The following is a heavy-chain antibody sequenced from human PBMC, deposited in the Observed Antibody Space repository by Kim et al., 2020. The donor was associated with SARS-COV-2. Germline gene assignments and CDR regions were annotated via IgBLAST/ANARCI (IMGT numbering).Heavy chain of an antibody. D-gene: IGHD2-15*01. CDR3: ARDFSDCSGGSCLNWFDP. Sequence: GGSLRLSCAASGFTFSSYGMHWVRQAPGKGLEWVAVIWYDGSNKYYADSVKGRFTISRDNSKNTLYLQMNSLRAEDTAVYYCARDFSDCSGGSCLNWFDPWGQGTLVTVSS. V-gene: IGHV3-33*01. CDR2: IWYDGSNK. CDR1: GFTFSSYG. J-gene: IGHJ5*02.